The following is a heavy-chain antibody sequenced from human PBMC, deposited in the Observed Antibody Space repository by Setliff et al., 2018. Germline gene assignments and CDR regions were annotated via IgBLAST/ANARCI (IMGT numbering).Heavy chain of an antibody. D-gene: IGHD2-15*01. CDR2: IDPSDSYT. CDR1: GYSFTRYW. Sequence: PGESLKISCKGSGYSFTRYWISWVRQMPGKGLEWMGRIDPSDSYTNYSPSFQGHVTISGDKSISTAYLQWSSLKASDTAMYYCARIRRDIVVVVGATPDYYDYMDVWGKGTTVTVSS. V-gene: IGHV5-10-1*01. J-gene: IGHJ6*03. CDR3: ARIRRDIVVVVGATPDYYDYMDV.